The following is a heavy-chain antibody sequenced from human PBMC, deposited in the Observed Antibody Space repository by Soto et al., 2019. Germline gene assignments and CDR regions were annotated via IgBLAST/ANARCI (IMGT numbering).Heavy chain of an antibody. CDR3: ARATYHYDSTTYFRVYFDS. CDR2: TSGSGGNP. J-gene: IGHJ4*02. CDR1: GFTFANYA. V-gene: IGHV3-23*01. D-gene: IGHD3-22*01. Sequence: EVQLLESGGGLVQPGGSLRLSCAASGFTFANYAMSWVRQAPGKGLEWVSATSGSGGNPYYADSVKGRFTISRDNSKNTLYLQMNSLRAEDTAVFYCARATYHYDSTTYFRVYFDSWGQRALVTVSS.